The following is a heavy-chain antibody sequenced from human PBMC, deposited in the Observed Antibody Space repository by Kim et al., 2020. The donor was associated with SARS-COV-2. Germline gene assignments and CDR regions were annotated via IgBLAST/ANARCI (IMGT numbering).Heavy chain of an antibody. D-gene: IGHD3-16*01. Sequence: QDGRETFHVDSVRGRFTLSRDNAENSFYLQMNSRGADDTAVYYCARDWGDYWGQGTRVTVTS. J-gene: IGHJ4*02. V-gene: IGHV3-7*03. CDR2: QDGRET. CDR3: ARDWGDY.